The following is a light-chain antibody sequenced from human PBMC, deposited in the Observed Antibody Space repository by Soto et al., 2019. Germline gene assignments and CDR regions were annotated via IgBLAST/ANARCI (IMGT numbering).Light chain of an antibody. CDR1: QSVSSSY. J-gene: IGKJ5*01. CDR2: GAS. CDR3: QQYGSSPIT. V-gene: IGKV3-20*01. Sequence: EIVLTQSPGTLSLSPGERATLSFSSSQSVSSSYLAWYQQKPGQAPRLLIYGASSRATGIPDRFSGSGSGTDFTLTISRLEPEDFAVYYCQQYGSSPITFGQGTRLEI.